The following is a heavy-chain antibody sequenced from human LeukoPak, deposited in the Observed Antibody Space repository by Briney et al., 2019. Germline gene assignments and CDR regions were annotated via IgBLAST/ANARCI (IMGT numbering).Heavy chain of an antibody. D-gene: IGHD6-19*01. V-gene: IGHV4-39*01. CDR2: IYYRGRT. Sequence: SETLSLTCTVSGGSISSSSSYWGWIRQPPGKGLEWIGSIYYRGRTYYNPSLKSRVTMSVDTSKNQFSLKLSSVTAADTAVYYCARQSPPEYSSGWSPIDHWGQGTLVTVSS. J-gene: IGHJ4*02. CDR3: ARQSPPEYSSGWSPIDH. CDR1: GGSISSSSSY.